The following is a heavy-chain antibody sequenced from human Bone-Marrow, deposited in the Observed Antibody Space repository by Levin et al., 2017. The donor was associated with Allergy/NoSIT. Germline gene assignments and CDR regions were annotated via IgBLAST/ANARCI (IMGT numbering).Heavy chain of an antibody. CDR2: IYSDSSYI. D-gene: IGHD6-13*01. V-gene: IGHV3-21*01. CDR1: GFSFSSYS. J-gene: IGHJ4*02. CDR3: ARGSAYSSTHFDY. Sequence: LGESLKISCAASGFSFSSYSMNWVRQAPGKGLEFISCIYSDSSYIFYADSVKGRFTISRDNGKNSLYLHMDGLRADDTAVYYCARGSAYSSTHFDYWGQGTLLTVSS.